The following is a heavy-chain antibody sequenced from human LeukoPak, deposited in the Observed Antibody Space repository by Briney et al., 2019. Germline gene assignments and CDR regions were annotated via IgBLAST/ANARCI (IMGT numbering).Heavy chain of an antibody. D-gene: IGHD1-26*01. CDR3: AREGSGRGYGIGNY. V-gene: IGHV1-18*01. CDR2: ISAYNGNT. CDR1: GYTFTSYG. J-gene: IGHJ4*02. Sequence: GASVKVSCKASGYTFTSYGISWVRQARGQGLEWMGSISAYNGNTNYAQKLQGRVTMTTDTSTSTAYMELRSLRSDDTAVYYCAREGSGRGYGIGNYWGQGTLVTVSS.